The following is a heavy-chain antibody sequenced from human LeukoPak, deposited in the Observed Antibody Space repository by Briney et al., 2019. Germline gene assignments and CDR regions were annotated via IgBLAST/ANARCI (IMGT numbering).Heavy chain of an antibody. CDR3: ARDLRRVNAFDI. D-gene: IGHD3-22*01. V-gene: IGHV3-53*01. J-gene: IGHJ3*02. CDR1: GFTVSSNY. Sequence: GGSLRLSCAASGFTVSSNYMSWVRQAPGKGLEWVSVIYSGGSTYYADSVKGRFTISRDNTKNTLYLQMNSLRAEDTAVYYCARDLRRVNAFDIWGQGTMVTVSS. CDR2: IYSGGST.